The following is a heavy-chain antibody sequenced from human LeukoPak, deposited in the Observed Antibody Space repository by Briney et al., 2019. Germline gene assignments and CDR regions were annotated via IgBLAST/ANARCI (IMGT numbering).Heavy chain of an antibody. V-gene: IGHV3-23*01. J-gene: IGHJ4*02. Sequence: GGSLRLSCAASEFTFSNYAMSWVRQAPGKGLEWVSAISGSGGSTYYADSVKGRFTISRDNSKNTLYLQMNSLRAEDTAVYYCAKGSGSGYYGSGSSNSYFDYWGQGTLVTVSS. CDR1: EFTFSNYA. CDR3: AKGSGSGYYGSGSSNSYFDY. CDR2: ISGSGGST. D-gene: IGHD3-10*01.